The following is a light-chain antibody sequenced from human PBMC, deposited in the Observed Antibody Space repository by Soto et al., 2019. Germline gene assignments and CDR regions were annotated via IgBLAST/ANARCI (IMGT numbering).Light chain of an antibody. CDR2: KAS. CDR1: QTISSW. J-gene: IGKJ1*01. CDR3: QHYNSYSEA. Sequence: IQVTQSPSSLSASVGDRVTITCRASQTISSWLAWYQQKPGKAPKLLIYKASTLKSGVPSRFSGSGSGTEFTLNISSLQPDDFETYYCQHYNSYSEAFGQGTKVDIK. V-gene: IGKV1-5*03.